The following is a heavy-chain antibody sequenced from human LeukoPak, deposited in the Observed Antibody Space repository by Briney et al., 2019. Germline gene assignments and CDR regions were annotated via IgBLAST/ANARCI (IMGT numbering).Heavy chain of an antibody. J-gene: IGHJ4*02. V-gene: IGHV4-30-4*01. CDR1: GGSISSGDYY. Sequence: PSQTLSLTCTVSGGSISSGDYYGSWIRQPPGKGLEWIGYIYYSGSTDYNPSLRSRVTISVDPSKNQFSLRLGSVTAADTAVYYCARDYYYGSGRFDYWGQGILVTVSS. D-gene: IGHD3-10*01. CDR2: IYYSGST. CDR3: ARDYYYGSGRFDY.